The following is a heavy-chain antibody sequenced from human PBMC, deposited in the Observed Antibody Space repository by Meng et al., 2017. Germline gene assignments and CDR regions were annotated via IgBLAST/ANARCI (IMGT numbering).Heavy chain of an antibody. CDR1: GFTFSSYW. V-gene: IGHV3-74*01. CDR3: ARDRVRGYSSNWYLPYNWFDP. CDR2: INSDGSST. Sequence: GGSLRLSCAASGFTFSSYWMHWVRQAPGEGLVWVSRINSDGSSTSYADSVKGRFTISRDNAKNTLYLQMNSLRAEDTAVYYCARDRVRGYSSNWYLPYNWFDPWGQGTLVTVS. J-gene: IGHJ5*02. D-gene: IGHD6-13*01.